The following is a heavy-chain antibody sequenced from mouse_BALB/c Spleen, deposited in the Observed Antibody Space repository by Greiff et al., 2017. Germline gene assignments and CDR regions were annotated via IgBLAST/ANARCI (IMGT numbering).Heavy chain of an antibody. D-gene: IGHD1-1*01. CDR3: ARGYYYGSSYGAY. V-gene: IGHV1-7*01. Sequence: VQLQQSGAELAKPGASVKMSCKASGYTFTSYWMHWVKQRPGQGLEWIGYINPSTGYTEYNQKFKDKATLTADKSSSTAYMQLSSLTSEDSAVYYCARGYYYGSSYGAYWGQGTLVTVAA. J-gene: IGHJ3*01. CDR2: INPSTGYT. CDR1: GYTFTSYW.